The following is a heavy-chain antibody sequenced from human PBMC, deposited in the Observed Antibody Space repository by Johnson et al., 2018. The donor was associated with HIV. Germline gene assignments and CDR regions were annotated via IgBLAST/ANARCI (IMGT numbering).Heavy chain of an antibody. Sequence: EVQLVESGGGLVQPGGSLRLSCAASGFTFSSYAMSWVRQAPGKGLEWVSAISGSGGSTYYADSVKGRFTISRDNSKNTLYLQMNSLRAEDTAVYYCARTEMITFGGVIVLGGAFDIWGQGTMVTVSS. CDR1: GFTFSSYA. CDR2: ISGSGGST. V-gene: IGHV3-23*04. D-gene: IGHD3-16*02. CDR3: ARTEMITFGGVIVLGGAFDI. J-gene: IGHJ3*02.